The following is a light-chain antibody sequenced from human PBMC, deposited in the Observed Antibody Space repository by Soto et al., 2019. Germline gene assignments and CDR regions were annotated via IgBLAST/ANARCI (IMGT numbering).Light chain of an antibody. Sequence: EIVLTQSPGTLSLSPGERATLSCRASQSVSSSYLAWYQQKPGQPPSRLIYGASSMATGIPDRFSSSRHVTSLLIIISRLEPEDVVVYYCQQYGRCPRTFGQGTKREIK. CDR3: QQYGRCPRT. V-gene: IGKV3-20*01. CDR2: GAS. CDR1: QSVSSSY. J-gene: IGKJ1*01.